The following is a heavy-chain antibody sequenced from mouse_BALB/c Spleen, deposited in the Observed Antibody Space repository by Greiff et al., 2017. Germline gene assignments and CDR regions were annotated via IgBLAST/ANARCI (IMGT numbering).Heavy chain of an antibody. V-gene: IGHV1-7*01. J-gene: IGHJ2*01. Sequence: VQLQQSGAELAKPGASVKMSCKASGYTFTSYWMHWVKQRPGQGLEWIGYINPSTGYTEYNQKFKDKATLTADKSSSTAYMQLSSLTSEDSAVYYCARELRFYYLDYWGQGTTLTVSS. CDR2: INPSTGYT. CDR1: GYTFTSYW. CDR3: ARELRFYYLDY. D-gene: IGHD1-1*01.